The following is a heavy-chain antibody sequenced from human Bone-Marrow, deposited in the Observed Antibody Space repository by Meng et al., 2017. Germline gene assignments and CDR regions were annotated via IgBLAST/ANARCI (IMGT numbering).Heavy chain of an antibody. CDR2: IKSKTDGETP. CDR3: NWNDFGDY. J-gene: IGHJ4*02. CDR1: GFTFSNAW. Sequence: GQLVEAGGGLVRAGGSLRLSCAASGFTFSNAWMSWVRQAPGRGLEWVARIKSKTDGETPDYAAPVKGRFTISRDDSKNTLYLQMHSLKTEDTAVYYCNWNDFGDYWGQGALVTVSS. D-gene: IGHD1-1*01. V-gene: IGHV3-15*01.